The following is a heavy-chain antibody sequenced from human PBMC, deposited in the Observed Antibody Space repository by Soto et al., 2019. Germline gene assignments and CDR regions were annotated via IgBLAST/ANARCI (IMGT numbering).Heavy chain of an antibody. J-gene: IGHJ4*02. D-gene: IGHD3-22*01. CDR3: ARRPLGSQWLPKHFDY. CDR2: IIPIFGTA. Sequence: QVQLVQSGAEVKKPGSSVKVSCKASGGTFSSYAISWVRQAPVRGLEWMGGIIPIFGTANYAQKFQGRVTITADESTSTAYMELSSLRSEDTAVYYCARRPLGSQWLPKHFDYWGLGTLVTVSS. V-gene: IGHV1-69*12. CDR1: GGTFSSYA.